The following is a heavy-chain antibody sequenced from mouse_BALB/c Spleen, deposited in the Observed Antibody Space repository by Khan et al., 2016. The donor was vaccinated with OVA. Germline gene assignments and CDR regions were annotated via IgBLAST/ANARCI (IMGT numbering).Heavy chain of an antibody. CDR3: ARGTFDY. CDR1: GYSFTSYY. V-gene: IGHV1S135*01. D-gene: IGHD3-3*01. Sequence: LQQSGPELMKPGASVNISCKASGYSFTSYYIHWVKQSHGKSLEWIGYIDPFNGGTDYNQKFKGKATLTVDKSSNTAYMHLSSLASEGSAVYYCARGTFDYWGQGTLVTVSA. CDR2: IDPFNGGT. J-gene: IGHJ3*01.